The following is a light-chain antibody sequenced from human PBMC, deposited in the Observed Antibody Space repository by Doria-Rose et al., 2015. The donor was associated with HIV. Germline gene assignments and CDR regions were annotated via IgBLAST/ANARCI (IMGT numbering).Light chain of an antibody. CDR1: QSLLYTSKNY. J-gene: IGKJ3*01. Sequence: TQSPESPGMSLGERATLNCKSNQSLLYTSKNYLAWYQQKPGQHPTLLIYWASTRQSGLPARFSGSGSGTDFTLTISSLEAEGVAVYYCQRYYDTPSFGPGTTVDIK. CDR2: WAS. V-gene: IGKV4-1*01. CDR3: QRYYDTPS.